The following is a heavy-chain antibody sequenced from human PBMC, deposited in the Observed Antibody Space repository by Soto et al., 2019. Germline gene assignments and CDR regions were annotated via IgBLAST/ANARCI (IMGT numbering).Heavy chain of an antibody. Sequence: SETLSLTCTVSGGSISSSSSYWGWIRQPPGKGLEWIGSIYYNGITYYNPSLKSRVTISVDTSKNQFSLKLSSVTAADTAVYYCARFYYGDIARNDVFDFWGQRSMDT. CDR3: ARFYYGDIARNDVFDF. J-gene: IGHJ3*01. CDR1: GGSISSSSSY. D-gene: IGHD4-17*01. V-gene: IGHV4-39*01. CDR2: IYYNGIT.